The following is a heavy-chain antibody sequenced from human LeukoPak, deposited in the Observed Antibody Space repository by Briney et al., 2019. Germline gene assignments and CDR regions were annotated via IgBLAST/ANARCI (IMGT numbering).Heavy chain of an antibody. CDR1: GGSMSSNSLY. CDR3: ARENDFWSGLDAFDL. V-gene: IGHV4-39*07. Sequence: SETLSLTCSVSGGSMSSNSLYWGWIRQPPGMGLEWIATIYYRGTTYYNPSLRRRVTIDIDMSKSQFYLNLTSLTAADTAVYYCARENDFWSGLDAFDLWGRGTMVTVSS. CDR2: IYYRGTT. D-gene: IGHD3-3*01. J-gene: IGHJ3*01.